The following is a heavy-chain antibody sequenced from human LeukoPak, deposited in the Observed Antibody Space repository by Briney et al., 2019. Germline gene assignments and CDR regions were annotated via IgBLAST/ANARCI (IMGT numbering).Heavy chain of an antibody. D-gene: IGHD2-2*01. CDR3: ARGVIVPAAAWYYMDV. CDR1: GFTVSSNY. CDR2: IWYDGSNK. J-gene: IGHJ6*03. Sequence: QPGGSLRLSCAASGFTVSSNYMSWVRQAPGKGLEWVAVIWYDGSNKYYADSVKGRFTISRDNSKNTLYLQMNSLRAEDTAVYYCARGVIVPAAAWYYMDVWGKGTTVTVSS. V-gene: IGHV3-33*08.